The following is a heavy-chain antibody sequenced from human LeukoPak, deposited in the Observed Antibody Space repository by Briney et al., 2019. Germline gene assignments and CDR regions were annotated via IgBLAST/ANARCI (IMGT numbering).Heavy chain of an antibody. CDR1: GGSISSSNW. Sequence: NPSGTLSLTCGVSGGSISSSNWCWFVRQPPGQGLEWIGEISLTGRTNYNPSLNSRVTMSLDESKNQLSLNLPSVTAADTYRSNWTTESAPFCPFGHWGQGTLVTVPP. CDR3: TTESAPFCPFGH. D-gene: IGHD2/OR15-2a*01. V-gene: IGHV4-4*02. J-gene: IGHJ4*02. CDR2: ISLTGRT.